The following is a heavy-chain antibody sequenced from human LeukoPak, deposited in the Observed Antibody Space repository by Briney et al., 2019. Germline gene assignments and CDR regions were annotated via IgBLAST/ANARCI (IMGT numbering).Heavy chain of an antibody. CDR3: ARLVPLFYGDASYYYYYYGMDV. Sequence: PSETLSLTCAVYGGSFSGYYWSWIRQPPGKGLEWIGEINHSGSTNYNPSLKSRVTISVDTSKNQFSLKLSSVTAADTAVYYCARLVPLFYGDASYYYYYYGMDVWGQGTTVTVS. V-gene: IGHV4-34*01. CDR1: GGSFSGYY. D-gene: IGHD4-17*01. CDR2: INHSGST. J-gene: IGHJ6*02.